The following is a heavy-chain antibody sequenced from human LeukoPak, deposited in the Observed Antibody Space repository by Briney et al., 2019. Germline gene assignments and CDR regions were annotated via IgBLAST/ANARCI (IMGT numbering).Heavy chain of an antibody. J-gene: IGHJ3*02. CDR1: GFTFSSYA. D-gene: IGHD2-15*01. CDR3: ASPYCSGGTCYAHDAFDI. Sequence: PGGSLRLSCAASGFTFSSYAMSWVRQAPGKGLEWVSAISGSGGSTYYADSVKGRFTISRDNSKNTLYLQMNSLRAEDTAVYYCASPYCSGGTCYAHDAFDIWGQGTMVTVSS. V-gene: IGHV3-23*01. CDR2: ISGSGGST.